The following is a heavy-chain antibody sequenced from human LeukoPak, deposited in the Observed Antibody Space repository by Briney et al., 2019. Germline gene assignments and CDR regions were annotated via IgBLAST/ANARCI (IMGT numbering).Heavy chain of an antibody. CDR1: GFTFSSYW. CDR3: ARRGYSPYDLGTDY. D-gene: IGHD5-12*01. CDR2: INSDGSST. J-gene: IGHJ4*02. Sequence: GGSLRLSCAASGFTFSSYWMHWVRQAPGKGLVWVSRINSDGSSTSYADSVKGRFTISRDNAKNTLYLQMNSLRAEDTAVYYCARRGYSPYDLGTDYWGQGTLVTDSS. V-gene: IGHV3-74*01.